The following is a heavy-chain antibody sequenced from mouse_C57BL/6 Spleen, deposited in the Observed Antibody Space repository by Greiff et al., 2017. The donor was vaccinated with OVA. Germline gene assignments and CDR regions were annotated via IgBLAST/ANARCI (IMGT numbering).Heavy chain of an antibody. Sequence: QVQLKESGAELVRPGASVTLSCKASGYTFTDYEMHWVKQTPVHGLEWIGAIDPETGGTAYNQKFKGKAILTADKTSSTAYMELRSLTSEDSAVYYCTRGWTGTGYWGQGTTLTVSS. D-gene: IGHD4-1*01. CDR2: IDPETGGT. V-gene: IGHV1-15*01. CDR1: GYTFTDYE. CDR3: TRGWTGTGY. J-gene: IGHJ2*01.